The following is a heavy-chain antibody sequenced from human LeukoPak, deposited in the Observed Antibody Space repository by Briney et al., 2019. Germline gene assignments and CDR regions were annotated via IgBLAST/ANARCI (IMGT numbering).Heavy chain of an antibody. J-gene: IGHJ4*02. CDR2: IYPGDSET. D-gene: IGHD1-26*01. Sequence: GESLKISCKGSGYRFTNYWIGWVRQMPGKGLEWVGIIYPGDSETRYSPSFQGQVTISADKSISTAYLQGSSLKASDTAMYYCARRRDLYSGSYYPFDYWGQGTLVTVSS. CDR1: GYRFTNYW. CDR3: ARRRDLYSGSYYPFDY. V-gene: IGHV5-51*01.